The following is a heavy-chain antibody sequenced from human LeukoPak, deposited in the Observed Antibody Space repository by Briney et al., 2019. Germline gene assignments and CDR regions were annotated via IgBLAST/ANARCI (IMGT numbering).Heavy chain of an antibody. J-gene: IGHJ4*02. CDR3: ARDPSLTYYYDSSGYYSGY. CDR1: GFTFSSYA. V-gene: IGHV3-30*04. CDR2: ISYDGSNK. Sequence: QPGRSLRLSCAASGFTFSSYAMHWVRQAPGKGLEWVAVISYDGSNKYYADSVKGRFTISRDNSKNTLYLQMNSLRAEDTAVYYCARDPSLTYYYDSSGYYSGYWGQGTLVTVSS. D-gene: IGHD3-22*01.